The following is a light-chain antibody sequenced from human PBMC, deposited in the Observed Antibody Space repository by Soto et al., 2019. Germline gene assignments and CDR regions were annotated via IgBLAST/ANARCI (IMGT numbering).Light chain of an antibody. V-gene: IGKV1-6*01. CDR2: DAS. J-gene: IGKJ4*01. Sequence: AIQMTQSPSSLSASVGDRVTITCRASRGIRNDLSWYQQKPGKAPELLIYDASSLQSGVPSRFSGSGSGTAFSLTISSLQPEDFGTYYCLQDDSYPLTFGGGTKVEI. CDR1: RGIRND. CDR3: LQDDSYPLT.